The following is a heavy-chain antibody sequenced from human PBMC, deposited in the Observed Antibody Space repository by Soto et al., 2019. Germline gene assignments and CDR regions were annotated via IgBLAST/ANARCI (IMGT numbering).Heavy chain of an antibody. D-gene: IGHD2-15*01. V-gene: IGHV3-23*01. CDR3: AKRTCSGGSCYFDY. CDR2: ISGSGGST. J-gene: IGHJ4*02. Sequence: EVQLLESGGGLVQPGGSLRLSCAAPGLTFRTYAMTWVRQAPGKGLEWVSIISGSGGSTYYADSVKGRFTVSRDNSKNTLYVQMNNLRAQDTAVYYCAKRTCSGGSCYFDYWGQGTLVTVSS. CDR1: GLTFRTYA.